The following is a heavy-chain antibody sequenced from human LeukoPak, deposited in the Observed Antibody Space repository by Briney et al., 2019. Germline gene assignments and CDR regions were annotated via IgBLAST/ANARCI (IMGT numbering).Heavy chain of an antibody. CDR3: ARSDMGYDSSGSLFDY. V-gene: IGHV1-69*13. Sequence: SVKVSCKASGGTFSSYAISWVRQAPGQGLEWMGGIIPIFGTANYAQKFQGRLTITADESTSTAYMELSSLRSEDTAVYYCARSDMGYDSSGSLFDYWGQGTLVTVSS. CDR1: GGTFSSYA. J-gene: IGHJ4*02. D-gene: IGHD3-22*01. CDR2: IIPIFGTA.